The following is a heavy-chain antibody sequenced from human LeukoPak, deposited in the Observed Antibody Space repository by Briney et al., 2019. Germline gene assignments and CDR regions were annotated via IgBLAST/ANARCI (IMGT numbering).Heavy chain of an antibody. V-gene: IGHV4-31*03. Sequence: KPSETLSLTCTVSGGSISSGGYYWSWIRQHPGKGLEWIGHIYYSGSTYYNPSLKSRVTISVDTSKNQFSLKLSSVTAADTAVYSCARGPYSGSYIFDYWGQGTLVTVSS. CDR2: IYYSGST. D-gene: IGHD1-26*01. CDR1: GGSISSGGYY. J-gene: IGHJ4*02. CDR3: ARGPYSGSYIFDY.